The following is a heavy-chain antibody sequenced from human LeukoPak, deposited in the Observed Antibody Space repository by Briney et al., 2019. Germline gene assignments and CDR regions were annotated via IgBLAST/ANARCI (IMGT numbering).Heavy chain of an antibody. CDR3: ARIGCSGGSCYLNYYYGMDV. CDR2: INHSGST. J-gene: IGHJ6*04. CDR1: GGSFSGYY. D-gene: IGHD2-15*01. Sequence: SETLSLTCAVYGGSFSGYYWSWICQPPGKGLGWIGEINHSGSTNYNPSLKSRVTISVDTSKNQFSLKLSSVADADTAVYYCARIGCSGGSCYLNYYYGMDVWSKGTTVTVSS. V-gene: IGHV4-34*01.